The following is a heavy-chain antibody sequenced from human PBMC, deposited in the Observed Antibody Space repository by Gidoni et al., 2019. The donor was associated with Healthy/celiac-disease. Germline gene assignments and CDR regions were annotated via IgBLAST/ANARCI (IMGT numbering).Heavy chain of an antibody. CDR2: STPSGGST. V-gene: IGHV1-46*01. CDR3: ARALYNWNLTNHWFDP. J-gene: IGHJ5*02. Sequence: QVQRVQSGAEVKKPVASVKVSCKASGNTFTSYYIHWVRQAHGQGLEWMGISTPSGGSTSCAQKFQGIVTMTRDTSTSTVYLELSSLRSEDTAVYYCARALYNWNLTNHWFDPWGQGTLVTVSS. CDR1: GNTFTSYY. D-gene: IGHD1-20*01.